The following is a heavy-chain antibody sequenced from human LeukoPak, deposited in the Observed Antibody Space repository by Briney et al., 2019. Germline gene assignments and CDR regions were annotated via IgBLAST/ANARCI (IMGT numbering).Heavy chain of an antibody. CDR2: ISAYNGNT. CDR1: GYTFTSYG. J-gene: IGHJ3*02. CDR3: ARPYDYVWGSYRRDAFDI. V-gene: IGHV1-18*01. D-gene: IGHD3-16*02. Sequence: ASMKVSCKASGYTFTSYGISWVRQAPGQGLEWMGWISAYNGNTNYAQKLQGRVTMTTDTSTSTAYMELRSLRSDDTAVYYCARPYDYVWGSYRRDAFDIWGQGTMVTVSS.